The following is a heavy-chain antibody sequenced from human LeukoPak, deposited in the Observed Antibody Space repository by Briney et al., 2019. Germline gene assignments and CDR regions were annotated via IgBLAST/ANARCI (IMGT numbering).Heavy chain of an antibody. D-gene: IGHD2-2*01. J-gene: IGHJ4*02. CDR2: IYPGDSDT. CDR1: GYSFTRYW. Sequence: PGESLKISCKGSGYSFTRYWIGWVRQMPGKGLEWMGIIYPGDSDTRYSPSFQRQVTISADKSISTAYLQWSSLKASDTAMYYCARPTYCSSTSCYDYWGQGTLVTVSS. CDR3: ARPTYCSSTSCYDY. V-gene: IGHV5-51*01.